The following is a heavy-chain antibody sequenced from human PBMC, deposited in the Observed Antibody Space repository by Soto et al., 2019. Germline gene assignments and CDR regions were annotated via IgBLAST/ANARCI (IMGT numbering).Heavy chain of an antibody. D-gene: IGHD6-13*01. CDR1: GYTFTGYY. CDR3: ARGNSSSWYFNYFDY. Sequence: GASVKVSCKASGYTFTGYYMHWVRQAPGQGLEWMGWINPNSGGTNYAQKFQGWVTMTRDTSISTAYMELSRLRSDDTAVYYCARGNSSSWYFNYFDYWGQGTLVTVSS. V-gene: IGHV1-2*04. J-gene: IGHJ4*02. CDR2: INPNSGGT.